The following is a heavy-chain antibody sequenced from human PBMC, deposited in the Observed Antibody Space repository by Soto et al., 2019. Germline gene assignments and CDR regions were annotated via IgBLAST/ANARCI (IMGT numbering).Heavy chain of an antibody. D-gene: IGHD2-2*01. V-gene: IGHV6-1*01. Sequence: SQTLSLTCAISGDSVSSNSAAWNWIRQSPSRGLEWLGRTYYRSKWYNDYAVSVKSRITINPDTSKNQFSLQLNSVTPEDTAVYYWARGGGGCSSTGCYPGPFGRAVGGKGLTVTFPS. CDR2: TYYRSKWYN. J-gene: IGHJ6*04. CDR1: GDSVSSNSAA. CDR3: ARGGGGCSSTGCYPGPFGRAV.